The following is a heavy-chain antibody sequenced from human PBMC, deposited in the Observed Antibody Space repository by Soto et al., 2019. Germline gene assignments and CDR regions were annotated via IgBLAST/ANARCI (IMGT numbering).Heavy chain of an antibody. D-gene: IGHD6-19*01. J-gene: IGHJ4*02. CDR3: ARGNIAVAVRGLFDY. Sequence: EVQLVESGGGLVQPGGSLRLSCIASELTFSTSWMHWVSQAPGKGPVWISRINTDGSDVTYADSVKGRFAVSRDNAKNTLYLQMNSLRVEDTAVYFCARGNIAVAVRGLFDYWGQGTLVTVSS. CDR1: ELTFSTSW. V-gene: IGHV3-74*03. CDR2: INTDGSDV.